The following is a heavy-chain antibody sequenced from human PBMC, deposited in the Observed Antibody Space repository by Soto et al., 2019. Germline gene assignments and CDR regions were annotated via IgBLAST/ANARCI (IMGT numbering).Heavy chain of an antibody. J-gene: IGHJ4*02. CDR2: ISSSDSII. Sequence: GGSLRLSTAASGFTFSDSYMSWIRQAPGKGLEWVSYISSSDSIIYYSDSVKGRFIISRDNAKNSLYLQMNSLRAEDTAVYYCARDLGYYDSSGYFDYWGQGTLVTVSS. CDR1: GFTFSDSY. V-gene: IGHV3-11*01. D-gene: IGHD3-22*01. CDR3: ARDLGYYDSSGYFDY.